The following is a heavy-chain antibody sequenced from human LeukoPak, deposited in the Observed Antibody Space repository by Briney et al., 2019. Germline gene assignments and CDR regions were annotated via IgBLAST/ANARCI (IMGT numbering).Heavy chain of an antibody. CDR3: ARDRIAVAAFDI. Sequence: SETLSLTCAVYGGSFSGYYWSWIRQPPGKGLEWIGEINHSGSTNYNPSLKSRVTISVGTSKNQFSLKLSSVTAADTAVYYCARDRIAVAAFDIWGQGTMVTVSS. CDR1: GGSFSGYY. J-gene: IGHJ3*02. V-gene: IGHV4-34*01. D-gene: IGHD6-19*01. CDR2: INHSGST.